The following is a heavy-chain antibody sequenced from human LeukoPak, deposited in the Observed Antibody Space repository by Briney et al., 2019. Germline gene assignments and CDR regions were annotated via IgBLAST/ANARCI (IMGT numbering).Heavy chain of an antibody. V-gene: IGHV3-53*01. J-gene: IGHJ4*02. CDR2: IYSGGST. CDR1: GFTVSSNY. Sequence: GGSLRLSCAASGFTVSSNYMSWVRQAPGKGLEWVSVIYSGGSTYYADSVKGRFTTSRDNSKNTLYLQMNSLRAEDTAVYYCAKSGRYYDFWSGYYVDYWGQGTLVTVSS. D-gene: IGHD3-3*01. CDR3: AKSGRYYDFWSGYYVDY.